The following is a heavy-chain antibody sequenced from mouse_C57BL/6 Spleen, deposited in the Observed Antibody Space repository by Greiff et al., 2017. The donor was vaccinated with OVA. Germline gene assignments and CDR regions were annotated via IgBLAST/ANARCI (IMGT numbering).Heavy chain of an antibody. V-gene: IGHV7-3*01. J-gene: IGHJ1*03. D-gene: IGHD1-1*01. CDR3: ARWTTDWYFDV. CDR2: IRNKANGYTT. CDR1: GFTFTDYY. Sequence: EVQVVESGGGLVQPGGSLSLSCAASGFTFTDYYMSWVRQPPGKALEWLGFIRNKANGYTTEYSASVKGRFTISRDNSQSILYLQMNALRAEDSATYYCARWTTDWYFDVWGTGTTVTVSS.